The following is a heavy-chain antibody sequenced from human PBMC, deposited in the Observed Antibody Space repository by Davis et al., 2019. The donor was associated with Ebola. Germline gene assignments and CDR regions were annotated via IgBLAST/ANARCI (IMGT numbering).Heavy chain of an antibody. V-gene: IGHV3-30*03. D-gene: IGHD3-16*01. J-gene: IGHJ2*01. CDR2: IGDNGRTT. Sequence: PGGSLRLSCAASGFTFSSHGIHWVRQAPGKGLEWVAVIGDNGRTTFYADSAKGRFTLSRDNFKNTVDLQMSSLRHEDTAVYYCATEGAWGNWYLDLWGRGTLVTVSS. CDR3: ATEGAWGNWYLDL. CDR1: GFTFSSHG.